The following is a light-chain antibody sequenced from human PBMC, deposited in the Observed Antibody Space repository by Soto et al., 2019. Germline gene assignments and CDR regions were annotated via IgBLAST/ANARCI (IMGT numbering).Light chain of an antibody. V-gene: IGKV1-5*03. Sequence: DVQMTQTPSSLSASVGDRVILTCRASQSIGNWLAWYQQKPGKAPKLLIYKASSLESGVPTRFSGSGSGTDFTLTISSLQPDDFSTYYCQQYHSYWTFGQGTKVDNK. CDR1: QSIGNW. CDR2: KAS. CDR3: QQYHSYWT. J-gene: IGKJ1*01.